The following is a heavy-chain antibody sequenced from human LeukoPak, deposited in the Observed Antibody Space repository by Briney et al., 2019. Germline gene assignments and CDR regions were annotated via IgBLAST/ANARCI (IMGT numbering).Heavy chain of an antibody. V-gene: IGHV3-30*02. CDR2: IMNDGTDK. CDR3: AKSWSGYYSYYLDV. D-gene: IGHD3-3*01. CDR1: GFTFSAYA. J-gene: IGHJ6*03. Sequence: GGSLRLSCAASGFTFSAYAMHWVRQAPGKGLEWVASIMNDGTDKKHVDSVKCRFTISRDNSKNTLFLQMDSLRPEDTAIYYCAKSWSGYYSYYLDVRGEGTTVTVSS.